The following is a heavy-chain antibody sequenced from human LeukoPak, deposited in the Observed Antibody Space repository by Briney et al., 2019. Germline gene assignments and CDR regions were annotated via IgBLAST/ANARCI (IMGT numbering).Heavy chain of an antibody. D-gene: IGHD3-22*01. J-gene: IGHJ3*02. Sequence: SETLSLTCTVSGGSISSYYWSWIRQPPGKGLEWIGYIYYSGSAYYNPSLKSRVTISVDTSKNQFSLKLSSVTAADTAVYYCARVGGITMIVVLITDAFDIWGQGTVVTVSS. V-gene: IGHV4-59*12. CDR1: GGSISSYY. CDR2: IYYSGSA. CDR3: ARVGGITMIVVLITDAFDI.